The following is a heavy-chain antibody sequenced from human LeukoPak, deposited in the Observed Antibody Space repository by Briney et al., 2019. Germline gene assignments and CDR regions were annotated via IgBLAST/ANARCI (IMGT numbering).Heavy chain of an antibody. D-gene: IGHD3-10*01. CDR2: IYYSGST. CDR1: GGSISSYY. J-gene: IGHJ6*02. CDR3: ARHFGSYGSGNMDV. V-gene: IGHV4-59*08. Sequence: SETLSLTCTVSGGSISSYYWSWIRQPPGKGLEWIGYIYYSGSTNYNPSLKSRVTISVDTSKNQFSLKLSSVTAADTAVYYCARHFGSYGSGNMDVWGQGTTVTVSS.